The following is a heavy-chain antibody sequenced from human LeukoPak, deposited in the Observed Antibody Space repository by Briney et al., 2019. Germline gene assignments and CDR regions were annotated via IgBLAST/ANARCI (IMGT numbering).Heavy chain of an antibody. Sequence: SETLSLTCTVSGGSISSYYWSWIRQPPGKGLEWIGYIYYSGSTNYNPSLKSRVTISVDTSKNQFSLKLSSVTAADTAVYYCARGGIAAAAPPLRYYYYGMDVWGQGTTVTVSS. CDR2: IYYSGST. V-gene: IGHV4-59*01. D-gene: IGHD6-13*01. J-gene: IGHJ6*02. CDR1: GGSISSYY. CDR3: ARGGIAAAAPPLRYYYYGMDV.